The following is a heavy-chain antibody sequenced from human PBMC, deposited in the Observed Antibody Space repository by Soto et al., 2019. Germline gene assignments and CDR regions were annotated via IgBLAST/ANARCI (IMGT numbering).Heavy chain of an antibody. CDR3: ARERREDFDWLFGFNYYYGMGV. Sequence: QVQLVESGGGVVQPGRSLRLSCAASGFTFSSYGMHWVRQAPGKGLEWVAVIWYDGSNKYYADSVKGRFTISRDNSKNTLYLQMNSLRAEDTAVYYCARERREDFDWLFGFNYYYGMGVWGQGTTVTVSS. J-gene: IGHJ6*02. V-gene: IGHV3-33*01. CDR1: GFTFSSYG. D-gene: IGHD3-9*01. CDR2: IWYDGSNK.